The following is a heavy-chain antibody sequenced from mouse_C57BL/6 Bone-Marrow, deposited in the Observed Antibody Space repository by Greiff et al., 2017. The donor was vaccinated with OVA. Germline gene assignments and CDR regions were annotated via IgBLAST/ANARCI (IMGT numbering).Heavy chain of an antibody. D-gene: IGHD4-1*02. CDR1: GFTFTDYY. CDR2: IRNKANGYTT. J-gene: IGHJ4*01. V-gene: IGHV7-3*01. CDR3: ASQLYAMEY. Sequence: EVKLMESGGGLVQPGGSLSLSCAASGFTFTDYYMSWVRQPPGKALEWLGFIRNKANGYTTEYSASVKGRFTISRDNSQSILYLQMNALRAEDSATYYCASQLYAMEYWGQGTSVTVSS.